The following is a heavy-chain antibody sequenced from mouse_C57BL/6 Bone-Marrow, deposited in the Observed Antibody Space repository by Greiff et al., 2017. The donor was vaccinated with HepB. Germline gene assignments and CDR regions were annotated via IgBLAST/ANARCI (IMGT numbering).Heavy chain of an antibody. V-gene: IGHV1-69*01. Sequence: VQLQQPGAELVMPGASVKLSCKASGYTFTSYWMHWVKQRPGQGLEWIGEIDPSDSYTNYNQKFKGKSTLTVDKSSSTAYMQLSSLTSEDSAVYYCARFPYGEDYWGQGTTLTVSS. D-gene: IGHD2-13*01. CDR3: ARFPYGEDY. CDR1: GYTFTSYW. J-gene: IGHJ2*01. CDR2: IDPSDSYT.